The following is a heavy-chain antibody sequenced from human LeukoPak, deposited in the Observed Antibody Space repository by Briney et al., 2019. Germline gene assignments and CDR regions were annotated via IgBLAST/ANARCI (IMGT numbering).Heavy chain of an antibody. V-gene: IGHV3-30-3*01. J-gene: IGHJ6*02. CDR1: GFTFSSYA. CDR3: ARDIYCSSTSCYTGYYYYYGMDV. CDR2: ISYDGSNK. D-gene: IGHD2-2*02. Sequence: GGSLRLSCAASGFTFSSYAMHWVRQAPGKGLEWVAVISYDGSNKYYADSVKGRFTISRDNSKNTLYLQMNSLRAEDTAVYYCARDIYCSSTSCYTGYYYYYGMDVWGQGTTVAVSS.